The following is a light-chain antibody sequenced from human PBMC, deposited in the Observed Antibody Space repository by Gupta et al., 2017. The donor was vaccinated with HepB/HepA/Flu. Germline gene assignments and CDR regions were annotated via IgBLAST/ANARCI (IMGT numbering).Light chain of an antibody. Sequence: YLLTHPLSQSAAPVQTARLTCAGDALPKKYAYSYQQKSSHAPVLVIYEDSKRRSGIPAGFSGSSSATMATLTISGAQVDEEADYYCYSTDGSGNHRVFGGGTKLTVL. V-gene: IGLV3-10*01. CDR1: ALPKKY. CDR3: YSTDGSGNHRV. CDR2: EDS. J-gene: IGLJ3*02.